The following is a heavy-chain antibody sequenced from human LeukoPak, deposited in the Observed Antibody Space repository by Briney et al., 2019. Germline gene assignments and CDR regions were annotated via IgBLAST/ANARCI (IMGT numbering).Heavy chain of an antibody. CDR3: ARSMLTIPIPGGH. D-gene: IGHD3-16*01. V-gene: IGHV3-74*01. J-gene: IGHJ4*02. Sequence: PGGSLRLSCAASGFTFSSYWMHWVRQAPGKGLVWVSRINSDGSSTSYADSVKGRFTVSRDNAKNTLYLQMNSLRAEDTAVYYCARSMLTIPIPGGHWGQGTLVTVSS. CDR1: GFTFSSYW. CDR2: INSDGSST.